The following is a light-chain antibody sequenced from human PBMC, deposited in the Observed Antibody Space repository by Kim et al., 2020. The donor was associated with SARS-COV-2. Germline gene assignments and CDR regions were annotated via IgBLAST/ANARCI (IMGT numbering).Light chain of an antibody. V-gene: IGLV3-1*01. CDR2: RDT. J-gene: IGLJ3*02. CDR1: NLENKF. CDR3: QAWDSGTVV. Sequence: VAPGQTASISCSGDNLENKFVCWYHQRPGQSPVLVIYRDTKRPSGIPERYSGSNSGNTATLTISGTQAMDEADYYCQAWDSGTVVFGGGTQLTVL.